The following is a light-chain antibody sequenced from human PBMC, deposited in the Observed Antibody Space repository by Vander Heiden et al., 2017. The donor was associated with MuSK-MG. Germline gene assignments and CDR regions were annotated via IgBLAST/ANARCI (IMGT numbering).Light chain of an antibody. V-gene: IGLV3-25*03. CDR3: QSADSIGTPVV. CDR2: KDS. J-gene: IGLJ2*01. Sequence: SYELTQPPAVAVSPGQTARITCSGEEWPEQDGNGYQETRGKDPVLVIYKDSERPSGIPERFSGSSSGTTVTLTISGVQAEDEADYYCQSADSIGTPVVFGGGTKLTVL. CDR1: EWPEQD.